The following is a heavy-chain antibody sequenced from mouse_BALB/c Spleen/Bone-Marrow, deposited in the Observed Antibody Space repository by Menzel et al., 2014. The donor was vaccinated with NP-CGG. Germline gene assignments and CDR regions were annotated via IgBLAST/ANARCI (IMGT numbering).Heavy chain of an antibody. CDR2: IRNKAKGYTT. Sequence: EVKLQESEGGLVQPGGSLRLSCAISGFTFTDYYMSWVRQPPGKALEWLGFIRNKAKGYTTEYSASVKGRFTISRDNSQSILYLQMNTLRAEDSATYYCARDINYDIYWYFDVWGAGTTVTVSS. V-gene: IGHV7-3*02. D-gene: IGHD2-4*01. CDR3: ARDINYDIYWYFDV. J-gene: IGHJ1*01. CDR1: GFTFTDYY.